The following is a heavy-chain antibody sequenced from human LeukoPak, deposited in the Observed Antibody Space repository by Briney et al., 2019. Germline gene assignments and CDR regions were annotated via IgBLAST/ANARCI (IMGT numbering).Heavy chain of an antibody. CDR3: ARVQDNYYMDV. CDR2: IYYSGST. V-gene: IGHV4-59*07. CDR1: GRSISSYY. J-gene: IGHJ6*03. Sequence: SDTLPLTYTPPGRSISSYYWSWIRQPPGKGLEWIGYIYYSGSTNYNPSLKSRVTISVDTSKNQFSLKLSSVTAADTAVYYCARVQDNYYMDVWGKGTTVTISS.